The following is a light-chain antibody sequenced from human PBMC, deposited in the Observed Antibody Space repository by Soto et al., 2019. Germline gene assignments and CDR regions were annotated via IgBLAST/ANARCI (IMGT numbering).Light chain of an antibody. CDR3: QQYGSSLTWT. CDR1: QSVSSSY. CDR2: GAS. V-gene: IGKV3-20*01. J-gene: IGKJ1*01. Sequence: IVLTQSPGTLSLSPGERATLSCRASQSVSSSYLAWYQQKPGQAPRLLIYGASSRATGIPDRFSGSGSGTDFTLTISRLEPEDLAVYYCQQYGSSLTWTFGQGTKVDIK.